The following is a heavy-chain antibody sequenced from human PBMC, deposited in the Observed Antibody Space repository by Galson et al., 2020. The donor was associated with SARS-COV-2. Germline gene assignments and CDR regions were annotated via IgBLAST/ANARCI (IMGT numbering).Heavy chain of an antibody. V-gene: IGHV4-4*07. D-gene: IGHD2-8*02. J-gene: IGHJ4*02. CDR2: IYPSGRFDTTGTA. CDR3: AAQRSIYSAWWF. Sequence: SETLSLTCRVSGDSIRSFYWSWIWQPAGKGLEWIGRIYPSGRFDTTGTANYNPSLTSRLALSVATASNQFSLKLNSVTAADTAMFYCAAQRSIYSAWWFWGEGILVTVSS. CDR1: GDSIRSFY.